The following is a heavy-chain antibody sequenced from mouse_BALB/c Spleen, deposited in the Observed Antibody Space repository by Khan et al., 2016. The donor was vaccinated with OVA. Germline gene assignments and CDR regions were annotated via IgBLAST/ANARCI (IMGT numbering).Heavy chain of an antibody. Sequence: VQLKESGPGLVKPSQSLSLTCTVTGYSITSDYAWNWIRQFPGNKLEWMGYISYSGSTSYNPSLKSRISITRDTSKNQFFLQLNSVPTEDTATYSCARSRPKSSITRGFCDYWGQGTTLTVSS. D-gene: IGHD1-2*01. V-gene: IGHV3-2*02. CDR3: ARSRPKSSITRGFCDY. CDR1: GYSITSDYA. CDR2: ISYSGST. J-gene: IGHJ2*01.